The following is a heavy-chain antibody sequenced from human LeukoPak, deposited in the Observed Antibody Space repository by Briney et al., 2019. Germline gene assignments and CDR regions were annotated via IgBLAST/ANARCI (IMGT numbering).Heavy chain of an antibody. CDR1: GGSLSSSDYY. J-gene: IGHJ4*02. Sequence: SETPSLTCTVSGGSLSSSDYYWGWIRPPPGGRLEWIGTIYYNGNTYYNPSLQSRVIISVDTSKNQFSLKLTSVTAPDTAVYYCARTVGTHRFDYWGQGILVTVSS. CDR3: ARTVGTHRFDY. D-gene: IGHD4-23*01. V-gene: IGHV4-39*01. CDR2: IYYNGNT.